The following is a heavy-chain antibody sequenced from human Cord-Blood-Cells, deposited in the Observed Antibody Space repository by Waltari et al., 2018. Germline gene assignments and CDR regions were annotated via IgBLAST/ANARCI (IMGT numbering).Heavy chain of an antibody. Sequence: QVQLVQSGAEVKKPGSSVKVSCKASGGTFSSYAISWVRQDPGQGLEWMGGIIPIFGTANYAQKFQGRVTITADESTSTAYMELSSLRSEDTAVYYCARTRANYYGSGSYDFDYWGQGTLVTVSS. D-gene: IGHD3-10*01. CDR3: ARTRANYYGSGSYDFDY. J-gene: IGHJ4*02. CDR2: IIPIFGTA. V-gene: IGHV1-69*01. CDR1: GGTFSSYA.